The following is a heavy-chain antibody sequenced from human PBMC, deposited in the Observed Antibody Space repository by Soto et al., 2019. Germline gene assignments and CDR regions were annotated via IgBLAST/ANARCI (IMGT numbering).Heavy chain of an antibody. CDR2: ISAYNGNT. CDR1: GYTFTSYG. Sequence: ASVKVSCKASGYTFTSYGISWVRQAPGQGLEWMGWISAYNGNTNYAQKLQGRVTMTTDTSTSTAYMELRSLRSDDTAVYYCARGIVVVPARPDYYYDSSGYLPHAFDIWGQGTMVTVSS. CDR3: ARGIVVVPARPDYYYDSSGYLPHAFDI. V-gene: IGHV1-18*01. J-gene: IGHJ3*02. D-gene: IGHD3-22*01.